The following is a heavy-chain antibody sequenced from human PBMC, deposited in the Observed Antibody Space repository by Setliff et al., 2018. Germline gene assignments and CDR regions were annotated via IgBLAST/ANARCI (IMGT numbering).Heavy chain of an antibody. V-gene: IGHV1-69*05. CDR3: ARDKLRGTGEGGNWFDP. D-gene: IGHD3-16*01. Sequence: SVKVSCKASGDTFSSYGISWVRQAPGQGLEWMGGIIPIFGTANYAQKFQGRVMITTDESTSTAYMELSSLRSEDTAVYYCARDKLRGTGEGGNWFDPWGQGTLVTVSS. J-gene: IGHJ5*02. CDR2: IIPIFGTA. CDR1: GDTFSSYG.